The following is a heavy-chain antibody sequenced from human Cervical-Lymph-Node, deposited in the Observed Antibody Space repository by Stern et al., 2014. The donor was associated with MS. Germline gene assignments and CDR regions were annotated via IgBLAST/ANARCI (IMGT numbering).Heavy chain of an antibody. CDR2: INPSDGRT. V-gene: IGHV1-46*01. CDR3: AGEADA. CDR1: GYTFTNQR. J-gene: IGHJ4*02. D-gene: IGHD6-6*01. Sequence: VQLEESGAEVKTPGASVKVSCKASGYTFTNQRIHWVRQAPGQGLEWMGIINPSDGRTIYAQKIQGRVTMTRDTSTTTFYMELSSLRSEDTAVYYCAGEADAWGQGTLVTVSS.